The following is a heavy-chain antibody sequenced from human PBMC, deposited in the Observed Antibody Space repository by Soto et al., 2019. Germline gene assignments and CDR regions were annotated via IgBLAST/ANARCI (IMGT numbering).Heavy chain of an antibody. CDR3: ARGPLWSAYKGPETL. J-gene: IGHJ3*01. CDR2: INQSGST. CDR1: GGSFSGYF. Sequence: PSETLSLTCAVYGGSFSGYFWSWIRQPPGKGLEWIGEINQSGSTNYNPSLKSRVSISVDTSKNQFSLKLSSVTAADTAVYYCARGPLWSAYKGPETLWGQGTMVTVSS. D-gene: IGHD3-3*01. V-gene: IGHV4-34*01.